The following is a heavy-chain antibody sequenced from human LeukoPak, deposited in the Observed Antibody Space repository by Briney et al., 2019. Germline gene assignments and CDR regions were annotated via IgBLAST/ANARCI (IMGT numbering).Heavy chain of an antibody. J-gene: IGHJ4*02. V-gene: IGHV3-23*01. CDR1: GFTFSSSS. Sequence: GGSLRLSCAASGFTFSSSSMSWVRQAPGKGLEWVSAISNNGGYTYYADSVQGRFTISRDNSKSTLCLQMNSLRAEDTAVYYCAKQLGYCSDGSCYFPYWGQGTLVTVSS. D-gene: IGHD2-15*01. CDR3: AKQLGYCSDGSCYFPY. CDR2: ISNNGGYT.